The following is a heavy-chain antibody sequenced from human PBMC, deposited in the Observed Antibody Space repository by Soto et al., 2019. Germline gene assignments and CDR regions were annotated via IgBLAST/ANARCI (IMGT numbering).Heavy chain of an antibody. CDR2: INPSGGST. CDR1: GYTFTSYY. J-gene: IGHJ6*03. Sequence: ASVKVSCKASGYTFTSYYMHWVRQAPGQGLEWMGIINPSGGSTSYAQKFQGRVTMTRETSTSTVYMELSSLRSEDTAMYYCARRLVYSSSSGYYYYYMDVWGKGTTVPVSS. D-gene: IGHD6-6*01. CDR3: ARRLVYSSSSGYYYYYMDV. V-gene: IGHV1-46*01.